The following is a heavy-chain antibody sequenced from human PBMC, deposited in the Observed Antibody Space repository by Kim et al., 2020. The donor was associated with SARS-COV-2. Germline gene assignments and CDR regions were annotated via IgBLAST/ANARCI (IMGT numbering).Heavy chain of an antibody. CDR3: ARVQTCYCSSTSCSVCISRSFDY. CDR2: IYHSGST. D-gene: IGHD2-2*01. V-gene: IGHV4-4*02. J-gene: IGHJ4*02. CDR1: GGSISSSNW. Sequence: SETLSLTCVVFGGSISSSNWWSWVRQPPGKGLEWIGEIYHSGSTNYNPSLKSRVTISVDKSKNHFSLKLSSVTAADTAVYYCARVQTCYCSSTSCSVCISRSFDYWGQGTLVTVSS.